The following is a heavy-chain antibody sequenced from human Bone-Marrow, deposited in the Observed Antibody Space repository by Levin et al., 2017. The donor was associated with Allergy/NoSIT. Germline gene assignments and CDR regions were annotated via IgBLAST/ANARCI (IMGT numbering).Heavy chain of an antibody. D-gene: IGHD1-14*01. CDR3: VTGNPVSFEI. J-gene: IGHJ3*02. CDR2: VSYDGSNK. V-gene: IGHV3-30*03. Sequence: GGSLRLSCAASGFTFSSYGMHWVRQAPGKGLEWVAVVSYDGSNKYYADSVKGRFTISRDNSKNTLYLQMNSLRAEDTAVYYCVTGNPVSFEIWGQGTMVTVSS. CDR1: GFTFSSYG.